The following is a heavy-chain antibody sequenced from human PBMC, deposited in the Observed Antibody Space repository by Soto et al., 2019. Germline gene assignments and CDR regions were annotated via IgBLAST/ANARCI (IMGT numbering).Heavy chain of an antibody. Sequence: QDQLVQTGAEVKKPGASVKVSCKGSAYAFSRVRQAPGQGLEWMGWISAYNGNTKYAQKFQGRVTMTTDTSTGTAYMELRRLRSDDTAVYYCARQYDRRFYYYYAMDVWGQGTTVTVSS. CDR1: AYA. D-gene: IGHD3-22*01. CDR3: ARQYDRRFYYYYAMDV. J-gene: IGHJ6*02. V-gene: IGHV1-18*01. CDR2: ISAYNGNT.